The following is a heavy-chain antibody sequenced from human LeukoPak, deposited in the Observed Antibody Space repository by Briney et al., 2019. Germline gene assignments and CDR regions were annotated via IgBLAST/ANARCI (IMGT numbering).Heavy chain of an antibody. V-gene: IGHV1-69*05. CDR3: ARDIGSGYYLLDY. CDR2: IIPIFGTA. CDR1: GGSFNRYA. J-gene: IGHJ4*02. D-gene: IGHD3-22*01. Sequence: GASVKVSCKASGGSFNRYAISWVRQAPGQGLEWMGGIIPIFGTANYAQKFQGRVTMTRDTSTSTVYMELSSLRSEDTAVYYCARDIGSGYYLLDYWGQGTLVTVSS.